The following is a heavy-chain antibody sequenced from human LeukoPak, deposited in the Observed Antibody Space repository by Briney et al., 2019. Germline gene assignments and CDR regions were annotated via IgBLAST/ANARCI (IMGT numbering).Heavy chain of an antibody. V-gene: IGHV3-48*04. D-gene: IGHD5-12*01. CDR2: ISSSSLTI. J-gene: IGHJ4*02. CDR3: ARGRTGGYSGSDDY. CDR1: GFTFSSYS. Sequence: GGSLRLSFAASGFTFSSYSMNWVRQAPGKGLEWVSYISSSSLTIYYADSVKGRFTISRDNAKNSLYLQMNSLRAEDTAVYYCARGRTGGYSGSDDYWGQGTLVTVSS.